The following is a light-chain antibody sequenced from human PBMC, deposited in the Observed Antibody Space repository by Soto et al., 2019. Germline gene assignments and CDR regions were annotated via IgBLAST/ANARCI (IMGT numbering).Light chain of an antibody. CDR3: QQAHSFPLT. CDR2: AAS. CDR1: QGISNW. V-gene: IGKV1-12*01. Sequence: DIQMTQSPSSVSASVGDRVTITCRASQGISNWLAWYQQKLGEAPSLLIYAASSLQSGVPSRFSGSGSETDFTLTITSLQPEDSATYFCQQAHSFPLTFGGGTKVEIK. J-gene: IGKJ4*01.